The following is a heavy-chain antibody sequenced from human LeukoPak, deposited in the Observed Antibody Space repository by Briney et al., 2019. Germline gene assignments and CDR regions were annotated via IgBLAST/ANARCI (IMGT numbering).Heavy chain of an antibody. Sequence: ETSQTLSLTCTVSGGSISSGDYYWSWIRQPPGKGLEWIGYIYYSGSTYYNPSLKSRVTISVDTSKNQFSLKLGSVTAADTAVYHCASVDSSYYYGMDVWGQGTTVTVSS. V-gene: IGHV4-30-4*01. J-gene: IGHJ6*02. D-gene: IGHD5-18*01. CDR3: ASVDSSYYYGMDV. CDR2: IYYSGST. CDR1: GGSISSGDYY.